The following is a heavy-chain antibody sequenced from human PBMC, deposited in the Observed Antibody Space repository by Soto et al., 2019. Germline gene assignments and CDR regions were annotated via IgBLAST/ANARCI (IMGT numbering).Heavy chain of an antibody. CDR1: GYTFTTYG. D-gene: IGHD1-7*01. Sequence: ASVKVSCKASGYTFTTYGITWVRQAPGQGLEWMGWISASNGNTNYAQNLQGRVTMTTDTSTSTAYMELRSLRSDDTAVYYCARVMGGTSSDPFDYWGQGTLVTVSS. CDR2: ISASNGNT. V-gene: IGHV1-18*01. CDR3: ARVMGGTSSDPFDY. J-gene: IGHJ4*02.